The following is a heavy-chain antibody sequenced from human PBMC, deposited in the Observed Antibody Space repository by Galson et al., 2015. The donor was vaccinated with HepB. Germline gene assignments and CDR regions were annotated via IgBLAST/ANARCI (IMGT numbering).Heavy chain of an antibody. V-gene: IGHV1-69*13. Sequence: SVKVSCKASGGIFSTPAVSWVRQAPGQGFEWMGGIIPLFGAANYAQKFQGRVTIIADDSTKTVYMQLNSLTSEDTAVYYCAIRDPRLTQQSNTIPGGYHYGLDVWGQGTTVTVSS. CDR1: GGIFSTPA. CDR3: AIRDPRLTQQSNTIPGGYHYGLDV. D-gene: IGHD1/OR15-1a*01. J-gene: IGHJ6*02. CDR2: IIPLFGAA.